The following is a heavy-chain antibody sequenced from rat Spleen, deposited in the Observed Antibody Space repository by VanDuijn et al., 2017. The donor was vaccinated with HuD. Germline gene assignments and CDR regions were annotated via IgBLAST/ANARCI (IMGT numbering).Heavy chain of an antibody. CDR3: STAGSFTDYYFAGGFDY. V-gene: IGHV5-27*01. Sequence: EVQLVESGGGLVQPGRSLKLSCAASGFTFSNYYMAWVRQAPTKGLEWVAYISTGGGNTYYRDSVKGRFTVSRDNAKSTLYLQRDSLRSEDTATYYCSTAGSFTDYYFAGGFDYWGQGVMVTVSS. CDR1: GFTFSNYY. D-gene: IGHD1-6*01. CDR2: ISTGGGNT. J-gene: IGHJ2*01.